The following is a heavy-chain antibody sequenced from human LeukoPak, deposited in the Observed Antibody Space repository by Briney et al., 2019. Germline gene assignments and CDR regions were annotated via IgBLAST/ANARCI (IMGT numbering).Heavy chain of an antibody. J-gene: IGHJ3*02. CDR3: ARWVPDPSTPSDAFDI. V-gene: IGHV4-34*01. CDR1: GGSFSGYY. CDR2: INHSGST. D-gene: IGHD3-10*01. Sequence: SETLSLTCAVYGGSFSGYYWSWIRQPPGKGLEWIGEINHSGSTNYNPSLKSRVTISVDTSKNQFSLKLSSVTAADTAVYYCARWVPDPSTPSDAFDIWGQGTMVTVSS.